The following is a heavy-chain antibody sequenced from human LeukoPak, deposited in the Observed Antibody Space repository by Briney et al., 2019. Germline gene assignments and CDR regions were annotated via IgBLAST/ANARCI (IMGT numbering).Heavy chain of an antibody. CDR1: GFTFSNYW. CDR3: ARVLLGSWDWFDP. D-gene: IGHD3-10*01. Sequence: GGSLRLSCEGSGFTFSNYWMSWVRQAPGKGLVWVSRINPDGSTTNYADSVKGRFTISRDNAKNTLYLQMNSLRAEDTAVYYCARVLLGSWDWFDPWGQGTLVTVSS. CDR2: INPDGSTT. V-gene: IGHV3-74*01. J-gene: IGHJ5*02.